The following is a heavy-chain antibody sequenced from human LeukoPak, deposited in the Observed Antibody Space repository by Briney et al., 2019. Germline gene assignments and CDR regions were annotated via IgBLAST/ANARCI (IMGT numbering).Heavy chain of an antibody. CDR3: ARDYAGGWHHVDS. Sequence: GGSLRLSCAASGFTFSSYWMSWVRPAPGKGVEWVANIKQDGSEKYYVDSVKGRFTISRDNAKKSLYLQMNSLRAEDTAVYYCARDYAGGWHHVDSWGQGALVTVYS. J-gene: IGHJ4*02. CDR1: GFTFSSYW. V-gene: IGHV3-7*04. D-gene: IGHD6-19*01. CDR2: IKQDGSEK.